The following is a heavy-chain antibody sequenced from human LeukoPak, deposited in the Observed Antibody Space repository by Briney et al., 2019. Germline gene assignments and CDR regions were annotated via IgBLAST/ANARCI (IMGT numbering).Heavy chain of an antibody. J-gene: IGHJ6*03. D-gene: IGHD3-9*01. CDR1: GGSISSYY. Sequence: PSETLSLTCTVSGGSISSYYWSWIRQPPGKGLEWIGFIYYSGTTNYNPSLKSRVTISVDTSKNQFSLKLSSVTAADTAVYYCARGGRYYDILIHYYYYYMDVWGKGTTVTVSS. CDR3: ARGGRYYDILIHYYYYYMDV. V-gene: IGHV4-59*12. CDR2: IYYSGTT.